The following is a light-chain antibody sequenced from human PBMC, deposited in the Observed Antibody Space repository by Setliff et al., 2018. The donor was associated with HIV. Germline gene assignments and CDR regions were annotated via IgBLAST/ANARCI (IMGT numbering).Light chain of an antibody. CDR3: CSLTSTSSYV. V-gene: IGLV1-51*01. Sequence: QSVLTQPPSMSAAPGQKVTISCSGSSSNIGNNYVSWYQKFPGTAPKLLIYDNNKRPSGISDRISGSKSGNTASLTISGLQAEDEADYYCCSLTSTSSYVFGTGTKVTVL. J-gene: IGLJ1*01. CDR1: SSNIGNNY. CDR2: DNN.